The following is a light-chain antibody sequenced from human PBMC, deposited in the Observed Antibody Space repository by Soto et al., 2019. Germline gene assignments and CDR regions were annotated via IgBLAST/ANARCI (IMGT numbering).Light chain of an antibody. CDR2: GAS. Sequence: EIVMTQSPSTLSVYPGERATLSCRASQSVSSNLAWYQQKPGQAPRLLIYGASTRATGIPARFSGSGSGTEFTLTISSLQSEDFEVYYCKQYNNCPALPFRGGTNV. CDR3: KQYNNCPALP. V-gene: IGKV3-15*01. J-gene: IGKJ4*01. CDR1: QSVSSN.